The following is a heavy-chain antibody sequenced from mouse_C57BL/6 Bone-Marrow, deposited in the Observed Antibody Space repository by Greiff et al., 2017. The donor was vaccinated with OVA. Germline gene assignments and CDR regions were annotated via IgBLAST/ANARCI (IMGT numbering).Heavy chain of an antibody. J-gene: IGHJ1*03. CDR3: ARERVITTVVAHWYFDV. CDR2: IYPGSGST. CDR1: GYTFTSYW. Sequence: QVQLQQPGAELVKPGASVTMSCKASGYTFTSYWITWVKPRPGQGLAWIGDIYPGSGSTNYNEKFKSKATLTVDTSSSTAYMQLSSLTSEDSAIYYCARERVITTVVAHWYFDVWGTGTTVTVAS. V-gene: IGHV1-55*01. D-gene: IGHD1-1*01.